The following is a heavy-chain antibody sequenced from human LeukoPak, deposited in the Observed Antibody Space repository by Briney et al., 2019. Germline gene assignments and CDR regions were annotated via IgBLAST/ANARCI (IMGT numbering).Heavy chain of an antibody. J-gene: IGHJ6*02. CDR2: IYYSGST. D-gene: IGHD3-3*01. CDR3: ARQAVTIFGVVPLDV. Sequence: PSETLSLTCAVYGGSFSGYYWSWIRQPPGKGLEWIGYIYYSGSTNYNPALKSRVTISVDTSKNQFSLKLSSVTAADTAVYYCARQAVTIFGVVPLDVWGQGTTVTVSS. V-gene: IGHV4-59*08. CDR1: GGSFSGYY.